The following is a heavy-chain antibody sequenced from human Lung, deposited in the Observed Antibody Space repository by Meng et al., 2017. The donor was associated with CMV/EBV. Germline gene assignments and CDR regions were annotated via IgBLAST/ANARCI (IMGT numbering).Heavy chain of an antibody. CDR3: AREFGYCSSTSCPYFDY. CDR1: GTFSSYA. J-gene: IGHJ4*02. V-gene: IGHV1-69*05. CDR2: IIPIFGTA. Sequence: GTFSSYAISWVRQAPGQGLEWMGGIIPIFGTANYAQKFQGRVTITTDESTSTAYMELSSLRSEDTAVYYCAREFGYCSSTSCPYFDYWGQGTLVTVSS. D-gene: IGHD2-2*01.